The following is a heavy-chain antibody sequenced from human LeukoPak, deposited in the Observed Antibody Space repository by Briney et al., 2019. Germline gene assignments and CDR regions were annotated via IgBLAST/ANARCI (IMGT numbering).Heavy chain of an antibody. Sequence: PGGSVRLSCTASGFTFSSYSMNWVRQAPGKGLEWVSYISSSSSTIYYADSVKGRFTISRDNAKNSLYLQMNSLRAEDTAVYYCAESIPGHYYYYMDVWGKGTTVTVSS. V-gene: IGHV3-48*01. CDR3: AESIPGHYYYYMDV. CDR1: GFTFSSYS. D-gene: IGHD2-21*01. J-gene: IGHJ6*03. CDR2: ISSSSSTI.